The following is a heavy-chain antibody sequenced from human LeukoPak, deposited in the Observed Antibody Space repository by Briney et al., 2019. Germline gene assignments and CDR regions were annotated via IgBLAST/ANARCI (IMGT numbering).Heavy chain of an antibody. Sequence: PSETLSLTCAVYGGSFSEYSWSWIRQTPGKGLEWIGKINHFGSTKYNPSLQSRVILSVDTSKNQFSLKLGSVTAADTAVYYCTYSGSNYPDYWGQGTLVTVSS. J-gene: IGHJ4*02. CDR3: TYSGSNYPDY. CDR1: GGSFSEYS. CDR2: INHFGST. D-gene: IGHD1-26*01. V-gene: IGHV4-34*01.